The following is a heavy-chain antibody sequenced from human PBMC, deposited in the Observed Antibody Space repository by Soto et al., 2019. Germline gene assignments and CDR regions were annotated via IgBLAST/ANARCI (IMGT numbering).Heavy chain of an antibody. Sequence: QVQLQESGPGLVKPSQTLSLTCTVSGGSINSGGYYWTWIRQHPGKGLEWIGHIYQSGSAYYNPSLKSRVTMSVDTSKNQFSLKLTSVTAADTAVYYCARTARASVTTGGYYYYDMDVWGQGTTVTVSS. CDR1: GGSINSGGYY. CDR3: ARTARASVTTGGYYYYDMDV. V-gene: IGHV4-31*03. D-gene: IGHD4-17*01. CDR2: IYQSGSA. J-gene: IGHJ6*02.